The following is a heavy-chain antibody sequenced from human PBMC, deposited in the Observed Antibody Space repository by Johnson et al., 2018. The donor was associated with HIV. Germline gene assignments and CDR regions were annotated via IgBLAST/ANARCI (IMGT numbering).Heavy chain of an antibody. CDR2: INWDGGTI. V-gene: IGHV3-20*04. Sequence: EVQLVESGGGVVQPGRSLRLSCAASGFTFSNYAIHWVRQAPGKGLEWVSDINWDGGTIDYAGSVKGRFPISRDNAKNSLYRQMNSLRAEDTALYYCAREGGGKLEAFDIWGQGTLVTVSS. CDR1: GFTFSNYA. D-gene: IGHD1-26*01. CDR3: AREGGGKLEAFDI. J-gene: IGHJ3*02.